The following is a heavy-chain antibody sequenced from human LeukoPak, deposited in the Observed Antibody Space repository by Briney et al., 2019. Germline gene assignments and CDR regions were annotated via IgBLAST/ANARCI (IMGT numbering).Heavy chain of an antibody. CDR3: AKYVTTVTTDFDY. CDR2: IWYDGSNK. D-gene: IGHD4-17*01. J-gene: IGHJ4*02. CDR1: GFTFSSYG. V-gene: IGHV3-33*06. Sequence: PGRSLRLSCAASGFTFSSYGMHWVRQAPGKGLEWVAVIWYDGSNKYYADSVKGRFTISRDNSKNTLYLQMNSLRAEDTAVYYCAKYVTTVTTDFDYWGQGTLVTVSS.